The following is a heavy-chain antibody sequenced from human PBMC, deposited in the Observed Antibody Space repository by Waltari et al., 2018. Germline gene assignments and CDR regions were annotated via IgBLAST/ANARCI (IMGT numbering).Heavy chain of an antibody. V-gene: IGHV3-49*03. D-gene: IGHD3-16*01. CDR1: GFTFGDYA. CDR3: TMYYDYIWAYLEGADY. Sequence: EVQLVESGGGLVQPGRSLRLSCTASGFTFGDYAMSWFRQAPGKGLEWVGFIRSKAYGGTTEYAASVKGRFTISRDDSKSIAYLQMNSLKTEDTAVYYCTMYYDYIWAYLEGADYWGQGTLVTVSS. J-gene: IGHJ4*02. CDR2: IRSKAYGGTT.